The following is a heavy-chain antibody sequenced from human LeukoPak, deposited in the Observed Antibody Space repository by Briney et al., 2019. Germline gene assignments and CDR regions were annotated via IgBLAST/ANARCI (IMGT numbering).Heavy chain of an antibody. CDR2: IRSSGSTT. D-gene: IGHD1-1*01. CDR3: VRVGKSLNDFDC. J-gene: IGHJ4*02. V-gene: IGHV3-48*03. Sequence: GESLRLSCAASGFSFSRYEMNWVRQAPGKGLEWVSYIRSSGSTTYYADSVKGRFTISRDNAKDSLYLQMNSLRAEDTAVYYCVRVGKSLNDFDCWGQGTLVTVSS. CDR1: GFSFSRYE.